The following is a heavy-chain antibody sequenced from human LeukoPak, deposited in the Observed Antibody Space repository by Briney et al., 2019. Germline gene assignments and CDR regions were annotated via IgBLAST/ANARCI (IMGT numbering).Heavy chain of an antibody. J-gene: IGHJ4*02. V-gene: IGHV4-38-2*02. D-gene: IGHD6-19*01. CDR1: GYSISSGYY. CDR3: ARDDSSGWVDY. CDR2: IYHSGST. Sequence: SETLSLACTVSGYSISSGYYWGWIRQPPGKGLEWIGSIYHSGSTYYNPSLKSRVTISVDTSKNQFSLKLSSVTAADTAVYYCARDDSSGWVDYWGQGTLVTVSS.